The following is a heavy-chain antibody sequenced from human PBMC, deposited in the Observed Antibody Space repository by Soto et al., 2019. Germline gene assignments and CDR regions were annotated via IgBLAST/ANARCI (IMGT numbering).Heavy chain of an antibody. J-gene: IGHJ2*01. Sequence: QVQLQESGPGLVKPSETLSLTCTVSGGSISSYYWSWIRQPPGKGLEWIGYIYYSGSTNYNPSLKSRVTISVDTSKNQFSQKLSSVTAADTAVYYCARRVLGYCSGGSCYINWYFDLWGRGTLVTVSS. D-gene: IGHD2-15*01. V-gene: IGHV4-59*08. CDR2: IYYSGST. CDR1: GGSISSYY. CDR3: ARRVLGYCSGGSCYINWYFDL.